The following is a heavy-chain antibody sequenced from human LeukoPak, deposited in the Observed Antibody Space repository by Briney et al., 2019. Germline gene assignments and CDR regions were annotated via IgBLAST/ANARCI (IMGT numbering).Heavy chain of an antibody. CDR1: GGSISSGGYY. D-gene: IGHD6-13*01. J-gene: IGHJ4*02. CDR3: ARASAAAGTSLDY. CDR2: IYYSGST. Sequence: SQTLSLTCTVSGGSISSGGYYWSWIRQHPGKGLEWIGYIYYSGSTYYNPSLKSRVTISVDTSKNQFSLKLSSVTAADTAVYYCARASAAAGTSLDYWGQGTLVTVSS. V-gene: IGHV4-31*03.